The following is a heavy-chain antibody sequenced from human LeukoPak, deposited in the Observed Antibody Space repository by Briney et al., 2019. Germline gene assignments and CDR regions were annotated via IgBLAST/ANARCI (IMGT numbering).Heavy chain of an antibody. Sequence: GGSLRLSCAASGFTFSSYAMSWVRQAPGKVLEWVSAISGSGGVTYYADSVKGRFTISRDNSKNTLYLQMNSLRAEDTAVCYCAKQSDSYAYRAYDYWGQGTLVTVSS. V-gene: IGHV3-23*01. CDR1: GFTFSSYA. CDR3: AKQSDSYAYRAYDY. J-gene: IGHJ4*02. CDR2: ISGSGGVT. D-gene: IGHD5-18*01.